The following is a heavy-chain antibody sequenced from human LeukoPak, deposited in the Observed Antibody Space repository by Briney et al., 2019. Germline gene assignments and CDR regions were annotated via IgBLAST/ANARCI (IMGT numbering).Heavy chain of an antibody. CDR3: ARSDQRWLYSDY. D-gene: IGHD5-24*01. V-gene: IGHV4-31*03. CDR1: GGSISSGGYY. J-gene: IGHJ4*02. CDR2: IYYSGSA. Sequence: PSQTLSLTCTVSGGSISSGGYYWSWIRQHPGKGLEWIGCIYYSGSAYYNPSLKSRVTISVDTSENQFSLKLSSVTAADTAVYYCARSDQRWLYSDYWGQGTLVTVSS.